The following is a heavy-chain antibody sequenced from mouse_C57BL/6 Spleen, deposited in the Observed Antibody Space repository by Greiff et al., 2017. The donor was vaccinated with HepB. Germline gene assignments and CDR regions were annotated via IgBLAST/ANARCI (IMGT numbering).Heavy chain of an antibody. V-gene: IGHV5-4*01. Sequence: EVQVVESGGGLVKPGGSLKLSCAASGFTFSSYAMSWVRQTPEKRLEWVATISDGGSYTYYPDNVKGRFTISRDNAKNNLYLQMSHLKSEDTAMYYCARELTGYWYFDVWGTGTTVTVSS. D-gene: IGHD4-1*01. CDR2: ISDGGSYT. J-gene: IGHJ1*03. CDR3: ARELTGYWYFDV. CDR1: GFTFSSYA.